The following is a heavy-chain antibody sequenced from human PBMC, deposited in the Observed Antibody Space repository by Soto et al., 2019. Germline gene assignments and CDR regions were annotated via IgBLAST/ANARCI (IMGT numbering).Heavy chain of an antibody. V-gene: IGHV1-2*02. CDR1: GYTFTGYY. D-gene: IGHD2-2*01. J-gene: IGHJ6*02. CDR3: ARAYCSSTSCPTGGYYGMDV. Sequence: ASVKVSCKASGYTFTGYYIHWVRQAPGQGLEWMGWLNPNGGGTNYAQKFQSRVTMTWDTSISTAYMELSRLRSDDTAVYYCARAYCSSTSCPTGGYYGMDVWGQGTTVTVSS. CDR2: LNPNGGGT.